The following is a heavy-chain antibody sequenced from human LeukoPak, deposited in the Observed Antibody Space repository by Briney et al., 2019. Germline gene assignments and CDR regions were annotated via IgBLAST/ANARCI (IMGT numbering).Heavy chain of an antibody. D-gene: IGHD3-22*01. CDR1: GFNFRSNW. V-gene: IGHV3-23*01. CDR3: AKDPARNYYDSSEPN. CDR2: ISGSGGST. J-gene: IGHJ4*02. Sequence: GGSLRLSCVVSGFNFRSNWMSWVRQAPGKGLEWVSAISGSGGSTYYADSVKGRFTTSRDNSKNTLYLQMNSLRAEDTAVYYCAKDPARNYYDSSEPNWGQGTLVTVSS.